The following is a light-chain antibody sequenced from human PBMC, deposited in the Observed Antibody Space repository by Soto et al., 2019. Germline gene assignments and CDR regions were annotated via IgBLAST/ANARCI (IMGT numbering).Light chain of an antibody. Sequence: EIVLTQSPATLSLSPGERATLSCRASQSISSYLAWYQQKAGQTPRLLIYGASNRAPGIPARFSGSGSGTEFTLTISSLEPEDFAVYYCQQRNNWPPYTFGQGTKLEIK. V-gene: IGKV3-11*01. CDR1: QSISSY. CDR3: QQRNNWPPYT. J-gene: IGKJ2*01. CDR2: GAS.